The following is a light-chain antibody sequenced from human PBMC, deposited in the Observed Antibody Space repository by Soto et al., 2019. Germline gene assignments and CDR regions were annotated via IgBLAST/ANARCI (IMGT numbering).Light chain of an antibody. J-gene: IGKJ5*01. V-gene: IGKV3D-15*01. CDR3: QQFDDSVT. Sequence: EIVITQSPATPSVSPGERATLSCRASQSVSSDLAWYHQKPGQAPRLLIYGASTRATGTPDRFSGSGSGTDFTLTISRLEPEDSAVYYCQQFDDSVTFGQGTRLEI. CDR2: GAS. CDR1: QSVSSD.